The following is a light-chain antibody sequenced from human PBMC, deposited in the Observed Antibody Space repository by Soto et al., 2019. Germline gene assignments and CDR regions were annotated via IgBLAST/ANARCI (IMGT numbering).Light chain of an antibody. CDR3: QQYGSSPRTIT. Sequence: EIVLTQSPGTLSLSPGERATLSCRASQSVSSSYLAWYQQKPGQASRLLIYGASSRATGIPDRFSGSGSGTDFTLTISRLEPEDFAVYYCQQYGSSPRTITFGQGTRLEIK. J-gene: IGKJ5*01. CDR1: QSVSSSY. V-gene: IGKV3-20*01. CDR2: GAS.